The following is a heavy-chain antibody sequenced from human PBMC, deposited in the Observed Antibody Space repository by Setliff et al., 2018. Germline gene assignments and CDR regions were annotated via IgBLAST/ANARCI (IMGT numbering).Heavy chain of an antibody. Sequence: PSETLSLTCTVSGGSISSGDYYWSWIRQPPGKGLEWIGYIYSSGSTYYNPSLKSRVTISVDTSKNQFSLKVNSVTVADTAVYYCARSFSRREKFLLDYWGQGALVTVSS. CDR1: GGSISSGDYY. J-gene: IGHJ4*02. CDR3: ARSFSRREKFLLDY. CDR2: IYSSGST. V-gene: IGHV4-30-4*08.